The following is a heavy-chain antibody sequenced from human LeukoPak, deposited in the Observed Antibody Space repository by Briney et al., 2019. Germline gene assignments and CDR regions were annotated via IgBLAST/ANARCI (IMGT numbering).Heavy chain of an antibody. J-gene: IGHJ6*03. CDR1: GYTFTGYY. CDR3: ARSGNPGGYSSSWHPGGYYMDV. V-gene: IGHV1-2*02. D-gene: IGHD6-13*01. CDR2: INPNSGGT. Sequence: GASVKVSCKASGYTFTGYYMHWVRQAPGQGLEWMGWINPNSGGTNYAQKFQGRVTMTRDTSISTAYMELSRLRSDDTAVYYCARSGNPGGYSSSWHPGGYYMDVWGKGTTVTISS.